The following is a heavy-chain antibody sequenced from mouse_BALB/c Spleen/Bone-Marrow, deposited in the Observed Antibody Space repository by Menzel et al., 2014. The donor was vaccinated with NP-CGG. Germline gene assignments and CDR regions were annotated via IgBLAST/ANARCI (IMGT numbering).Heavy chain of an antibody. D-gene: IGHD2-1*01. V-gene: IGHV5-6-4*01. CDR3: TRDGKGNYDYAMDY. Sequence: EVKLQESGGGLVKPGGSLKLSCAASGFTFSSYTMSWVRQTPEKRLEWVATISSGGSYTYYPDSVKGRFTVPRDNAKNTLYLQMSSLKSEDTAMYYCTRDGKGNYDYAMDYWGQGTSVTVSS. CDR1: GFTFSSYT. CDR2: ISSGGSYT. J-gene: IGHJ4*01.